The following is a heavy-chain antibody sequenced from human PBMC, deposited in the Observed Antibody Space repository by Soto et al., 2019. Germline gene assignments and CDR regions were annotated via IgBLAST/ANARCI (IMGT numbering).Heavy chain of an antibody. CDR1: GGSISSYY. CDR2: IYYSGST. J-gene: IGHJ5*02. D-gene: IGHD6-13*01. CDR3: ASLAAGNWFDP. Sequence: SETLSLTCTASGGSISSYYWSWIRQPPGKGLEWIGYIYYSGSTNYNPSLKSRVTISVDTSKNQFSLKLSSVTAADTAVYYCASLAAGNWFDPWGQGTLVTVSS. V-gene: IGHV4-59*01.